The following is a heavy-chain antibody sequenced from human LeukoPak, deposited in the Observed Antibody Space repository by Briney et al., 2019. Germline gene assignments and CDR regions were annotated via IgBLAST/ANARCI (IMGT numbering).Heavy chain of an antibody. D-gene: IGHD3/OR15-3a*01. J-gene: IGHJ4*02. CDR1: GVSISSSNSY. V-gene: IGHV4-39*01. CDR2: IYYSGNT. CDR3: ARQTGSGLFILP. Sequence: PSETLSLTCTVSGVSISSSNSYWGWIRQPPGKGLEWIVSIYYSGNTYYNASRKSQVSISIYTAKNKFSLRLTSVTAADTAVYYCARQTGSGLFILPGGQGTLVTVSS.